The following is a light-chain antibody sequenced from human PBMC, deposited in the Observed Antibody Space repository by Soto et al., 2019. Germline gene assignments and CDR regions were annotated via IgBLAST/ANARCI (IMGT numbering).Light chain of an antibody. CDR1: SSNIGSNY. Sequence: QSALTQPPSASGTPGQRITISCSGGSSNIGSNYVNWYQQFPGTAPKLLIYRNNQRPSGVPDRFSGSKSGTSASLAISGLRSEDEAYYYCASWDDSLSGPAFGGGTKLTVL. CDR3: ASWDDSLSGPA. J-gene: IGLJ2*01. V-gene: IGLV1-47*01. CDR2: RNN.